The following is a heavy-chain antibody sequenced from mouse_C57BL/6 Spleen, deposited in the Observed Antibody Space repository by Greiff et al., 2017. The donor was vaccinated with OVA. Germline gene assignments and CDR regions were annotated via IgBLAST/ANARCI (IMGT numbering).Heavy chain of an antibody. CDR2: ISDGGSYT. Sequence: EVKLMESGGGLVKPGGSLKLSCAASGFTFSSYAMSWVRQTPEKRLEWVATISDGGSYTYYPDNVKGRFTISRDNAKNNLYLQMSHLKSEDTAMYYCARDDYDDWGQGTTLTVSS. CDR3: ARDDYDD. D-gene: IGHD2-4*01. CDR1: GFTFSSYA. V-gene: IGHV5-4*01. J-gene: IGHJ2*01.